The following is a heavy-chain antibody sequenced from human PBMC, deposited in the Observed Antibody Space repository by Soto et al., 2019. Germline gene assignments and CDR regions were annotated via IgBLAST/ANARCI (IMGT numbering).Heavy chain of an antibody. CDR2: IIPIFGTA. Sequence: SVKVSCKASGYTFTSYGISWVRQAPGQGLEWMGGIIPIFGTANYAQKFQGRVTITADESTSTAYMELSSLRSEDTAVYYCARGISGYYDSSGYLDYWGQGILVTSPQ. CDR3: ARGISGYYDSSGYLDY. V-gene: IGHV1-69*13. J-gene: IGHJ4*02. D-gene: IGHD3-22*01. CDR1: GYTFTSYG.